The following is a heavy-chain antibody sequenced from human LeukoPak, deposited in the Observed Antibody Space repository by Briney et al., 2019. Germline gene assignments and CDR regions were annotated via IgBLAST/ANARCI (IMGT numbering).Heavy chain of an antibody. CDR3: AKGAVVAATPASWFDP. V-gene: IGHV3-23*01. CDR2: ISGSGGST. CDR1: GFTFSSYA. D-gene: IGHD2-15*01. Sequence: TGGSLRLSCAASGFTFSSYAMSWVRQAPGKGLEWVSGISGSGGSTYYADSVKGRFTISRDNSKNTLYLQTNSLRAEDTAVYYCAKGAVVAATPASWFDPWGQGTLVTVSS. J-gene: IGHJ5*02.